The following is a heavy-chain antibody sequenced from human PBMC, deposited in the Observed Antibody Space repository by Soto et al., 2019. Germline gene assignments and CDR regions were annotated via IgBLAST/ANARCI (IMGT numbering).Heavy chain of an antibody. J-gene: IGHJ4*02. Sequence: QVQLQQWGAGLLKPSETLSLTCAVYGGSFSGYYWSWIRQSPGKGLEWIGEINYSSTTNYNPSLKSPVTISVDTSNYRFSRILNSVTAADTAVYYCARGRNVYDSSDYSYGDVDFWGQGTQVTVSS. D-gene: IGHD3-22*01. CDR2: INYSSTT. CDR1: GGSFSGYY. V-gene: IGHV4-34*01. CDR3: ARGRNVYDSSDYSYGDVDF.